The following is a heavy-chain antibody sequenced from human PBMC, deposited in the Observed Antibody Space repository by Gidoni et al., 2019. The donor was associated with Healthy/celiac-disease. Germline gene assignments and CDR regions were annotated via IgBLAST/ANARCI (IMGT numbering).Heavy chain of an antibody. J-gene: IGHJ3*02. D-gene: IGHD1-26*01. CDR2: IRSKAYGGTT. CDR3: TRDQTSGSYSLDAFDI. CDR1: GFTFGDYA. V-gene: IGHV3-49*05. Sequence: EVQLVESGGGLVKPGRSLRLSCTASGFTFGDYAMSWFRQAPGKGLEWVGFIRSKAYGGTTEYAASVKGRFTISRDDSKSIAYLQMNSLKTEDTAVYYCTRDQTSGSYSLDAFDIWGQGTMVTVSS.